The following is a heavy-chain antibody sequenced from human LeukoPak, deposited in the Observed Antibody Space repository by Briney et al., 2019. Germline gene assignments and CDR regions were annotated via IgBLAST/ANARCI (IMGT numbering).Heavy chain of an antibody. Sequence: PGGSLRLSCAASGFTFSSYSMNWVRQATGKGLEWLSYISSSSSNMYYADSVKGQFTISRDNAENSLYLQMSSLGDDDTAVYYCASLSSSDWYGDYWGQGTLVTVSS. CDR2: ISSSSSNM. D-gene: IGHD6-19*01. J-gene: IGHJ4*02. V-gene: IGHV3-48*02. CDR1: GFTFSSYS. CDR3: ASLSSSDWYGDY.